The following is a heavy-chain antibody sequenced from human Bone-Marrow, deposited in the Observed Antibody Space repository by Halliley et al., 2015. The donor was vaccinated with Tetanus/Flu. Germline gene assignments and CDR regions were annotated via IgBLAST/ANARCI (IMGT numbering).Heavy chain of an antibody. J-gene: IGHJ4*02. CDR2: IYYSGST. D-gene: IGHD3-10*01. Sequence: TLSLTCTVSGGSIKSGGYYWGWVRPPPGKGLEWIGFIYYSGSTYYNPSPKSLVTVSVDTSKNRFSLKLTSVTAADTAVYYCARGNYSYGSGAHFDYWGQGTLVTVSS. CDR1: GGSIKSGGYY. V-gene: IGHV4-31*01. CDR3: ARGNYSYGSGAHFDY.